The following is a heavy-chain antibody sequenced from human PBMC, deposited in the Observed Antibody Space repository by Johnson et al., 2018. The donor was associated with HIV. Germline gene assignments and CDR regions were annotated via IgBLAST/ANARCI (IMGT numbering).Heavy chain of an antibody. CDR1: GFTVSTNY. Sequence: QLVESGGGLIQPGGSLRLSCAASGFTVSTNYMGWVRLAPGKGLEWVSVIYSGGSTYYADSVKGRFTISRDNSKNTLYLQMNSLRAEDTAVYYCARDGQDRDDAFDIWGQGTMVTVSS. CDR3: ARDGQDRDDAFDI. V-gene: IGHV3-53*01. J-gene: IGHJ3*02. D-gene: IGHD3-22*01. CDR2: IYSGGST.